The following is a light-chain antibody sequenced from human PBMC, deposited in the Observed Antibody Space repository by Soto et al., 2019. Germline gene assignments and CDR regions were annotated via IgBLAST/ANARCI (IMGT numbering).Light chain of an antibody. CDR1: QSISSW. J-gene: IGKJ1*01. V-gene: IGKV1-5*01. Sequence: DIQITQSPSTLSASVGDRVTITCRASQSISSWLAWYQQKPGKAPKLLIYDASSLESGVPSRFSGSGSGTEFTLTISSLQPDDFATYYCQQYNSYSWFGQGTKVDIK. CDR2: DAS. CDR3: QQYNSYSW.